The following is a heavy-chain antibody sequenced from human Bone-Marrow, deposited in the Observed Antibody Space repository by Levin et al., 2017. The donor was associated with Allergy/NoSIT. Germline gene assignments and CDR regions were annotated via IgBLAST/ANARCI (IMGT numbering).Heavy chain of an antibody. CDR1: GFTFSDYY. Sequence: GESLKISCAASGFTFSDYYMSWIRQAPGKGLEWVSYISSSGSTIYYADSVKGRFTISRDNAKNSLYLQMNSLRAEDTAVYYCARGGYDPSSMDVWGQGTTVTVSS. D-gene: IGHD5-12*01. CDR3: ARGGYDPSSMDV. V-gene: IGHV3-11*01. CDR2: ISSSGSTI. J-gene: IGHJ6*02.